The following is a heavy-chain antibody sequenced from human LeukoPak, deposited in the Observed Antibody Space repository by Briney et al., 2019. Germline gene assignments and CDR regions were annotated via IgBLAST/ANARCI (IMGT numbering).Heavy chain of an antibody. CDR2: IYHSGST. Sequence: PSETLSLTCAVSGYSISSGDYWGWIRQPPGKGLEWIGNIYHSGSTFYNPSLKSRVTISVHTSKNQFSLKLSSVTAADTAVYYCARHCSDYVWGSLCAVYWGQGTLVTVSS. CDR1: GYSISSGDY. CDR3: ARHCSDYVWGSLCAVY. D-gene: IGHD3-16*01. J-gene: IGHJ4*02. V-gene: IGHV4-38-2*01.